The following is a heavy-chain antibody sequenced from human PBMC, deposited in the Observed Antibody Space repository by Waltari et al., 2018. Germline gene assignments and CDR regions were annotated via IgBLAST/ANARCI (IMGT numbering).Heavy chain of an antibody. J-gene: IGHJ4*02. CDR3: ARGRGSSWVDY. V-gene: IGHV3-21*01. CDR2: ISSSSSYI. Sequence: EVQLVESGGGLVKHGGSLRLSCADSGFTFSSYSMNWVRQAPGKGLEWVSSISSSSSYIYYADSVKGRFTISRDNAKNSLYLQMNSLRAEDTAVYYCARGRGSSWVDYWGQGTLVTVSS. D-gene: IGHD6-13*01. CDR1: GFTFSSYS.